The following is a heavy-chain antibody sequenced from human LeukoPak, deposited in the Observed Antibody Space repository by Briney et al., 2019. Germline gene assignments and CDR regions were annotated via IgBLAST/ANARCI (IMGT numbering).Heavy chain of an antibody. CDR3: ARYLPVTTVVEGYYFDY. CDR2: ISAYNGNT. J-gene: IGHJ4*02. CDR1: GYTFTSYG. V-gene: IGHV1-18*01. D-gene: IGHD4-23*01. Sequence: GASVKVSCKASGYTFTSYGISWVRQAPGQGLEWMGWISAYNGNTNYAQKLQGRVTMTTDTSTSTAYMELRSLRSDDTAVYYCARYLPVTTVVEGYYFDYRGQGTLVTVSS.